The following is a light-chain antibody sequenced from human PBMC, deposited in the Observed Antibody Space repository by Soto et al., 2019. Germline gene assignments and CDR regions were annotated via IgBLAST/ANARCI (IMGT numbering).Light chain of an antibody. J-gene: IGLJ3*02. V-gene: IGLV1-40*01. CDR3: QSYDSSLSGWV. CDR2: GNS. CDR1: RSNIGAGYD. Sequence: QAVLTQPPSVSGAPGQRVTISCTGSRSNIGAGYDGHWYQQLPGTAPKLLIYGNSNRPSGVPDRFSGSKSGTSASLAITGLLAEDEADYYCQSYDSSLSGWVFGGGTKLTVL.